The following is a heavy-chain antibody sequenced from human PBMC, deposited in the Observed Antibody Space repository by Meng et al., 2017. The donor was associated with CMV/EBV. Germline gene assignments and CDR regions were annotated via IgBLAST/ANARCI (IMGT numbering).Heavy chain of an antibody. J-gene: IGHJ3*02. CDR1: GFTFSNAW. Sequence: GESLKISCAASGFTFSNAWMSWVRQAPGKGLEWVAVISYDGSNKYYADSVKGRFTISRDNSKNTLYLQMNSLRAEDTAVYYCARDLFGGRNIVVVPAANAFDIWGQGTMVTVSS. D-gene: IGHD2-2*01. CDR3: ARDLFGGRNIVVVPAANAFDI. CDR2: ISYDGSNK. V-gene: IGHV3-30-3*01.